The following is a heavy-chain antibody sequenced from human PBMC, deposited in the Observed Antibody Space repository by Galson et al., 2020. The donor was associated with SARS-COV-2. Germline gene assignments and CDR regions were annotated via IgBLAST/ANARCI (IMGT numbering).Heavy chain of an antibody. V-gene: IGHV4-39*01. Sequence: SETLSLTCTVSGGSISSSSYYWGWIRQPPGKGLEWIGSIYYSGSTYYNPSLKSRVTISVDTSKNQFSLKLSSVTAADTAVYYCARPQTQHYVGEEGDIYYYYYGMDVWGQGTTVTVSS. CDR1: GGSISSSSYY. CDR2: IYYSGST. J-gene: IGHJ6*02. CDR3: ARPQTQHYVGEEGDIYYYYYGMDV. D-gene: IGHD5-12*01.